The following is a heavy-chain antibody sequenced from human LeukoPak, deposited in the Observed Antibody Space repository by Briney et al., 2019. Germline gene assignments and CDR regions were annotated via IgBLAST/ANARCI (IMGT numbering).Heavy chain of an antibody. D-gene: IGHD2-21*02. CDR1: GYTFTGYY. CDR2: INPNSGRT. CDR3: ARQMVVVTAPNDY. V-gene: IGHV1-2*02. J-gene: IGHJ4*02. Sequence: GASVKVSCEASGYTFTGYYMHWVRQAPGQGLEWMGWINPNSGRTNYAQKFQGRVTMTGDTSISTAYMELTRLTSDDTAVYYCARQMVVVTAPNDYWGQGTLVTVSS.